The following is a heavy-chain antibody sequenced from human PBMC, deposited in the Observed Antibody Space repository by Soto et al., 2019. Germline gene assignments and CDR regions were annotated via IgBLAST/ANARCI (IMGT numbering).Heavy chain of an antibody. V-gene: IGHV3-23*01. Sequence: PGGSVRLSCADSGFRFSSYSMSWVRQTPGKGLEWVAAITATGDRTYYADSVTGRFTISRDNSKKTHYLQMTSLRAEDTAMYYCATMNGYFEYWGQGTPVTVST. CDR1: GFRFSSYS. J-gene: IGHJ4*02. CDR2: ITATGDRT. D-gene: IGHD3-22*01. CDR3: ATMNGYFEY.